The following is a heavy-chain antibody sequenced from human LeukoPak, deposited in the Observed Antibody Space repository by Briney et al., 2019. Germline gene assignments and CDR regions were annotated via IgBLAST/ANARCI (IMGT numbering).Heavy chain of an antibody. CDR2: ISSSSRYI. CDR3: ARAEGGGNLIWFDY. CDR1: GFNFSRYS. V-gene: IGHV3-21*01. D-gene: IGHD3-16*01. J-gene: IGHJ4*02. Sequence: PGGSLRLSCAASGFNFSRYSMTWVRQAPGKGLEWVSSISSSSRYIYYEDSVKGRFTISRDNAKNSLYLQMNSLRAEDTAVYYCARAEGGGNLIWFDYWGQGTLVTVSS.